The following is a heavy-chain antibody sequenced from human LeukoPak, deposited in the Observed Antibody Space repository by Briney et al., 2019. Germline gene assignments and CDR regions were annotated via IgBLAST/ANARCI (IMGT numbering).Heavy chain of an antibody. CDR1: GGSFSGYY. CDR2: INHSGST. J-gene: IGHJ4*02. CDR3: AREGDIVATNEPPFDY. V-gene: IGHV4-34*01. Sequence: SETLSLTCAVYGGSFSGYYWSWIRQPPGKGLEWIGEINHSGSTNYNPSLKSRATISVDTSKNQFSLKLSSVTAADTAVYYCAREGDIVATNEPPFDYWGQGTLVTVSS. D-gene: IGHD5-12*01.